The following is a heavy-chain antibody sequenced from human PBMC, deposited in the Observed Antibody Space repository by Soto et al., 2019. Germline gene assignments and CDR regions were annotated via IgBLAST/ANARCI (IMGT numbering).Heavy chain of an antibody. CDR1: GFTFSSYA. Sequence: GESLKISCAAAGFTFSSYAMKWVRQAQGKGLEWVAGISATTGTTYYADFGKGRFTISRDNSKNILFLQMYSLRDDDTAIYFCAKGPTVRTEANKKFYYYGMDVWGQGATVTVSS. D-gene: IGHD4-17*01. CDR2: ISATTGTT. J-gene: IGHJ6*02. CDR3: AKGPTVRTEANKKFYYYGMDV. V-gene: IGHV3-23*01.